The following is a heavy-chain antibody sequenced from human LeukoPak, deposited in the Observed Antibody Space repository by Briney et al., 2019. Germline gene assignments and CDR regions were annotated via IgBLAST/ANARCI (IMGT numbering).Heavy chain of an antibody. CDR3: ARGGPIYCSGDSCYPGDY. J-gene: IGHJ4*02. D-gene: IGHD2-15*01. CDR2: ISWNSGSI. Sequence: GGSLRLSCAASGFTFDDYAMHWVRQAPGKGLEWVSGISWNSGSIGYADSVKGRFTISRDNAKNSLYLQMNSLRAEDTAVYYCARGGPIYCSGDSCYPGDYWGQGTLVTVSS. V-gene: IGHV3-9*01. CDR1: GFTFDDYA.